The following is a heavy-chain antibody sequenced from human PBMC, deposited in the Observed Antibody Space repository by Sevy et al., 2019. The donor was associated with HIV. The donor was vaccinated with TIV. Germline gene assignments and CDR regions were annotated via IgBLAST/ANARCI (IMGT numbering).Heavy chain of an antibody. Sequence: GGSLRLSCEASGFTFNAYGMHWVRLAPGKGLEWVAVTSFDGNVKYYADSVKGRFTISRDNSKNTLHLQMNSLRPEDTAVYYCARHQGSYRYSPGRYWGQGTLVTVSS. D-gene: IGHD3-16*02. CDR3: ARHQGSYRYSPGRY. CDR1: GFTFNAYG. J-gene: IGHJ4*02. V-gene: IGHV3-30*03. CDR2: TSFDGNVK.